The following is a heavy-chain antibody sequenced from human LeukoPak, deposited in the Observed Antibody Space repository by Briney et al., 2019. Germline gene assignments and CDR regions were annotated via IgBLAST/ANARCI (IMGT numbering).Heavy chain of an antibody. CDR3: ARYPLFPVTTGAFDI. D-gene: IGHD4-17*01. J-gene: IGHJ3*02. CDR2: ILYSGNT. CDR1: SGSISPYY. Sequence: PSETLSLTCSVSSGSISPYYWSWIRQPPGKGLEWIGYILYSGNTNYNPSLKSRVTISLDTSKKQFSLKLNSVTAADTAVYYCARYPLFPVTTGAFDIWGQGTMVTVSS. V-gene: IGHV4-59*08.